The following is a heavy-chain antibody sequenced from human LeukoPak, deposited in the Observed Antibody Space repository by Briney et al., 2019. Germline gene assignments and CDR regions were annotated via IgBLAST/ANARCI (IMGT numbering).Heavy chain of an antibody. CDR3: ARHSYGSGNDY. V-gene: IGHV4-34*01. Sequence: PSETLSLTCAVYGGSFSGYYWSWLRQPPGKGLEWIGEINHSGSTNYNPSLKSRVTISVDTSKNQFSLKLSSVTAADTAVYYCARHSYGSGNDYWGQGTLVTVSS. J-gene: IGHJ4*02. CDR2: INHSGST. CDR1: GGSFSGYY. D-gene: IGHD3-10*01.